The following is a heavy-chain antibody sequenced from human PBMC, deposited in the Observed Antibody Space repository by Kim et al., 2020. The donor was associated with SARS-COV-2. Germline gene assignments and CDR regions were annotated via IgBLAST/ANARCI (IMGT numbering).Heavy chain of an antibody. CDR1: GFAFSNFE. J-gene: IGHJ5*02. V-gene: IGHV3-48*03. CDR2: SSPSGGNI. D-gene: IGHD1-26*01. Sequence: GSLRLSCAASGFAFSNFEMNWVRQVPGKGLEWLSYSSPSGGNIHYADSVKGRFTVSRDNARNALYLQMNSLRVEDTAIYYCARYPSLARSHRWLDPWGPGTLVTVSS. CDR3: ARYPSLARSHRWLDP.